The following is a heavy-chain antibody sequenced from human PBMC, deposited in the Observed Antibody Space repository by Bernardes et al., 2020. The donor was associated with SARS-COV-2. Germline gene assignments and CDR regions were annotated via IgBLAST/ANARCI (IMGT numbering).Heavy chain of an antibody. CDR2: ISSSSSYI. J-gene: IGHJ4*02. CDR3: AREGHFWYYYDSSGYYSDY. CDR1: GFTFSSYS. V-gene: IGHV3-21*01. D-gene: IGHD3-22*01. Sequence: GGSLRLSCAASGFTFSSYSMNWVRQAPGKGLEWVSSISSSSSYIYYADSVKGRFTISRDNAKNSLYLQMNSLRAEDTAVYYCAREGHFWYYYDSSGYYSDYWGQGTLVTVSS.